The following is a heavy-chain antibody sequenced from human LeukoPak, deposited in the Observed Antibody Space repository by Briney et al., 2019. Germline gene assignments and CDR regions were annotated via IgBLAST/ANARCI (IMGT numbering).Heavy chain of an antibody. V-gene: IGHV3-53*01. Sequence: GGSLRLSCAASGFTFSSSAMSWVRQAPGKGLEWVSVIYSGGSTYYADSVKGRFTISRDNSKNTLYLQMNSLRAEDTAVYYCARGRSSGWLIFDYWGQGTLVTVSS. CDR1: GFTFSSSA. J-gene: IGHJ4*02. D-gene: IGHD6-19*01. CDR2: IYSGGST. CDR3: ARGRSSGWLIFDY.